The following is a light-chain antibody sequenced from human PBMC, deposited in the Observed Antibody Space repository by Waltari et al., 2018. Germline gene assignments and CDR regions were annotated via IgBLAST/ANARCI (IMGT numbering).Light chain of an antibody. CDR2: WAS. CDR1: QSVLYSSNNKNY. Sequence: DIVMTQSPDSLAVSLGERATINCKSSQSVLYSSNNKNYLAWYQQKPGQPPKLLIYWASSRESGVPDRFIGSGSGTDFTLTISSLQAEDVAVYYCQEYYTQTFSFGPGTKVDIK. CDR3: QEYYTQTFS. V-gene: IGKV4-1*01. J-gene: IGKJ3*01.